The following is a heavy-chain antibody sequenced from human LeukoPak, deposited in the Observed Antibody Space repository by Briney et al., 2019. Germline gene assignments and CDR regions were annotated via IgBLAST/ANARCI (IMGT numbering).Heavy chain of an antibody. Sequence: SETLSLTCAVSGYSLGKDYYWGWIRQPPGKGLEWIGRIYGTGSTSYNPSLMNRVTMSVDTSKNHFSLKLTSVTAADTAVYYCARYDSRGSASTRFDYWGQGILVTISS. CDR1: GYSLGKDYY. CDR3: ARYDSRGSASTRFDY. V-gene: IGHV4-38-2*01. D-gene: IGHD3-16*01. CDR2: IYGTGST. J-gene: IGHJ4*02.